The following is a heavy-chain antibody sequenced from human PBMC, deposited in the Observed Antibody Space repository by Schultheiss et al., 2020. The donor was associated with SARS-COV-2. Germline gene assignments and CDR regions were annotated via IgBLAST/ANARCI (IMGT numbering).Heavy chain of an antibody. Sequence: SETLSLTCTVSGGSISSSSYYWGWIRQPPGKGLEWIGSIFYSGNTYYNPSLKSRVTISVETSKNQFSLKVSSVTAADTAVYYCAKEGVVPAAIGFDPWGQGTLVTVSS. CDR3: AKEGVVPAAIGFDP. V-gene: IGHV4-39*07. D-gene: IGHD2-2*01. J-gene: IGHJ5*02. CDR1: GGSISSSSYY. CDR2: IFYSGNT.